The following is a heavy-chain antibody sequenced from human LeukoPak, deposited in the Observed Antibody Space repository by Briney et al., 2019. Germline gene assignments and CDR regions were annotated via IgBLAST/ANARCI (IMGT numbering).Heavy chain of an antibody. D-gene: IGHD3-22*01. V-gene: IGHV3-15*01. CDR2: IKSKTDGGTT. Sequence: GGSLRLSCAASGFTFNNAWISWVRQAPGKGLEWVGRIKSKTDGGTTDYAAPVKGRFTISRDDSKNTLYQQMNSLKTEDTAVYYCTTGLSSGWNPWYYGMDVWRQGTTVTVPS. CDR3: TTGLSSGWNPWYYGMDV. J-gene: IGHJ6*02. CDR1: GFTFNNAW.